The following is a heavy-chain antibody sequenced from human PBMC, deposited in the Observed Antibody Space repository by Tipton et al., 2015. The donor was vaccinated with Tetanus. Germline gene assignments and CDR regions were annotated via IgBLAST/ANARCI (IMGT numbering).Heavy chain of an antibody. CDR2: IYYTGST. CDR3: ARANGPGSYLDY. J-gene: IGHJ4*02. CDR1: GGSISSSSHY. D-gene: IGHD2-8*01. Sequence: TLSLTCTVSGGSISSSSHYWAWIRQPPGKGLEWIGSIYYTGSTYYNPSLKSRVTISVDTSKNQFSLKLSSVTAADTAVYYCARANGPGSYLDYWGQGTLVTVSS. V-gene: IGHV4-39*07.